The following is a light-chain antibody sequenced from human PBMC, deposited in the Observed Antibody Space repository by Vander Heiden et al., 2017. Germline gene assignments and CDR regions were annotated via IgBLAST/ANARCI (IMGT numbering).Light chain of an antibody. V-gene: IGLV1-40*01. Sequence: QSVLTQPPSVSGAPGQRVTISCTGSSSNIGAGYDVHWYQQLPGTAPKLLIYGNTNRPSGVPDRFSGSKSGTSVSLAITGIQTEDEADYYCQSYDSSLNGYVFATGTKVTVL. CDR2: GNT. J-gene: IGLJ1*01. CDR1: SSNIGAGYD. CDR3: QSYDSSLNGYV.